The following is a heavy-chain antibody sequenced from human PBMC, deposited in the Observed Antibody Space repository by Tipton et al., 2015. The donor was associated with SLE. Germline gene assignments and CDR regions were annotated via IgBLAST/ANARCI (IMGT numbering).Heavy chain of an antibody. J-gene: IGHJ3*02. Sequence: LRLSCAASGFTFSSYAMSWVRQAPGKGLEWIGEINHSGSTNYNPSLKSRVTISVDTSKNQFSLKLSSVTAADTAVYYCARAASRGAFDIWGQGTMVTVSS. V-gene: IGHV4-34*01. CDR3: ARAASRGAFDI. CDR2: INHSGST. CDR1: GFTFSSYA.